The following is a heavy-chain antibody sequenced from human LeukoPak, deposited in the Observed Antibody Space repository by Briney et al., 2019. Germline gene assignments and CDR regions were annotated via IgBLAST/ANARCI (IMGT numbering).Heavy chain of an antibody. D-gene: IGHD5-24*01. J-gene: IGHJ4*02. V-gene: IGHV1-24*01. CDR2: FDPEDGET. CDR3: ATPGDGYTLGYFDY. Sequence: ASVKVSCKVSGYPLTELSMHWVRQAPGKGLEWMGGFDPEDGETIYAQKFQGRVTMTEDTSTDTAYMELSSLRSEDTAVYYCATPGDGYTLGYFDYWGQGTLVTVSS. CDR1: GYPLTELS.